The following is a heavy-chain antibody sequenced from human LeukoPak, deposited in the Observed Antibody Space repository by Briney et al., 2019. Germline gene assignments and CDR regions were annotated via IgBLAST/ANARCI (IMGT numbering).Heavy chain of an antibody. J-gene: IGHJ5*02. V-gene: IGHV1-69*04. Sequence: SVKVSCKASGGTFSTHAISRVRQAPGQGLEWMGRIIPILGIANYAQKFQGGVTITADKSTSTTYMELSSLRSDDTAVYYCARDLGYCSGGSCSIDWFDPWGQGTLVTVSS. CDR3: ARDLGYCSGGSCSIDWFDP. CDR2: IIPILGIA. CDR1: GGTFSTHA. D-gene: IGHD2-15*01.